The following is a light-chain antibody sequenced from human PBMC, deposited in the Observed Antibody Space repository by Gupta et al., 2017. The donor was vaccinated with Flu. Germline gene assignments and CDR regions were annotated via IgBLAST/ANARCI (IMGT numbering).Light chain of an antibody. Sequence: KEEVTITCRASQNMCTSLNWYQQKPDQSPKLLINVASQSLSGVPARCSGSGSGTDFTLTINILAAEDAATYYCHQSSNLPWTFGQGTKLEIK. CDR2: VAS. J-gene: IGKJ1*01. CDR3: HQSSNLPWT. V-gene: IGKV6-21*01. CDR1: QNMCTS.